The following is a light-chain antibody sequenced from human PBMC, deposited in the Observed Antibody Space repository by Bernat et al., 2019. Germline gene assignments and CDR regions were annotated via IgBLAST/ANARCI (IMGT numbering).Light chain of an antibody. CDR3: KQTHSTPLT. CDR1: QSITSY. Sequence: DIQMTQSPSSLSASVGDRVTITCRASQSITSYLNWYQQKPGKAPKLLIYSASSLQSGVPSRFSGSGSGTDFTLTISRLQPEDSATYYCKQTHSTPLTLGGGTKVEIK. J-gene: IGKJ4*02. CDR2: SAS. V-gene: IGKV1-39*01.